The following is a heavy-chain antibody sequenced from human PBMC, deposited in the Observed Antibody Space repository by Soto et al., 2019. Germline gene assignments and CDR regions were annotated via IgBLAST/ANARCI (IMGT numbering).Heavy chain of an antibody. J-gene: IGHJ3*02. Sequence: SETLSLTCSVAGGSIRSGGYSWCLIRQPPGKGLEWCVYIYHSWSTYYNPSLKSPVTLSADRSKNQFSLKLSSVTAKETAVYYCARDTYSYASSGYYSIAFDIWGQGTMVTVSS. CDR1: GGSIRSGGYS. CDR2: IYHSWST. V-gene: IGHV4-30-2*01. D-gene: IGHD3-22*01. CDR3: ARDTYSYASSGYYSIAFDI.